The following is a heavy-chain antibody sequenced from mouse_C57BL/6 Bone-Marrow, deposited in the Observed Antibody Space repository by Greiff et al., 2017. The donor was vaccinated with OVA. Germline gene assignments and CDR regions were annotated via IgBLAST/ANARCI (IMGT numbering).Heavy chain of an antibody. V-gene: IGHV14-4*01. CDR2: IDPENGDT. CDR1: GFNIKDDY. CDR3: TTGEAPYYFDY. Sequence: VQLQQSGAELVRPGVSVKLSCTASGFNIKDDYMHWVKQRPEQGLEWIGWIDPENGDTEYASKFQGKATITADTSSNTAYLQLSSLTSEDTAVYYCTTGEAPYYFDYWGQGTTLTVSS. J-gene: IGHJ2*01. D-gene: IGHD1-3*01.